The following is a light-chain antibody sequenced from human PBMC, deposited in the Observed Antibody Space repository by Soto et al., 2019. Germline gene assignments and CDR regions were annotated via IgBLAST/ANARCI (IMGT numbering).Light chain of an antibody. Sequence: QSVLTQPPSASGTPGQRVTISCSGSSSNIGSNYVYWYQQLPGTAPKLLIYRNNQRPSGGPDRFSGSKSGTSASLAISGLRSADEADYYCAAWDDSLSAPVFGGGTKLTVL. V-gene: IGLV1-47*01. CDR1: SSNIGSNY. J-gene: IGLJ2*01. CDR3: AAWDDSLSAPV. CDR2: RNN.